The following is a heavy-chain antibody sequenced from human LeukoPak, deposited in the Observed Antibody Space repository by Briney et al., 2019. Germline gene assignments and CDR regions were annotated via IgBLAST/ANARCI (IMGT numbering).Heavy chain of an antibody. CDR2: ISSSGSTI. J-gene: IGHJ4*02. CDR3: ARDVPNYYGSGAIDY. Sequence: GGSLRLSCAASGFTFSDYYMSWIRQAPGKGLEWVSYISSSGSTIYYADSVKGRFTLSRDNAKNSLYLQMNSLRAEDTAVYYCARDVPNYYGSGAIDYWGQGTLVTVSS. D-gene: IGHD3-10*01. CDR1: GFTFSDYY. V-gene: IGHV3-11*01.